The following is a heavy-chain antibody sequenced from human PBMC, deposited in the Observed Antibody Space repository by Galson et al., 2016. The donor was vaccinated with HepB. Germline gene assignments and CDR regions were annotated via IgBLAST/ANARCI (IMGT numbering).Heavy chain of an antibody. J-gene: IGHJ4*02. D-gene: IGHD3-22*01. CDR1: GFTFSSYA. CDR3: AKDLYYYDSSGQSFFDY. CDR2: ISGSGGST. V-gene: IGHV3-23*01. Sequence: SLRLSCAASGFTFSSYAMSWVRQAPGKGLEWVSVISGSGGSTYYADPVKGRFTISRDNSKNTLYLQMNSLRAEDTAVYYCAKDLYYYDSSGQSFFDYWGQGTQVTVSS.